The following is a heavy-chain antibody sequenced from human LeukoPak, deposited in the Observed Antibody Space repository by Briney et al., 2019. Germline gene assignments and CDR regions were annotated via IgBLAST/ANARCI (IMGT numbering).Heavy chain of an antibody. CDR3: ARPLMYYYGSETYFWFDP. D-gene: IGHD3-10*01. CDR2: ISRSATTI. V-gene: IGHV3-48*03. J-gene: IGHJ5*02. Sequence: GGSLRLSCAASGFTFSSYEMTWVRQAPGKGLEWVSSISRSATTIYYADSVKGRFTISRDNAKNSLYLQMNSLRAEDTAVYYCARPLMYYYGSETYFWFDPWGQGTLVTVSS. CDR1: GFTFSSYE.